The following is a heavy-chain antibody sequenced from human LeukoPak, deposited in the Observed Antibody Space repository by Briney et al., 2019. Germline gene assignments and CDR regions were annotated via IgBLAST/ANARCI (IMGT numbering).Heavy chain of an antibody. Sequence: ASVTVSFKASGYTFTSYGISWVRQAPGQGLEWMGWISAYNGNTNYAQKLQGRVTMTTDTSTSTAYMELRSLRSDDTAVYYCARDCANGVCSEDVWGKGTTVTVSS. V-gene: IGHV1-18*01. J-gene: IGHJ6*04. CDR3: ARDCANGVCSEDV. CDR2: ISAYNGNT. D-gene: IGHD2-8*01. CDR1: GYTFTSYG.